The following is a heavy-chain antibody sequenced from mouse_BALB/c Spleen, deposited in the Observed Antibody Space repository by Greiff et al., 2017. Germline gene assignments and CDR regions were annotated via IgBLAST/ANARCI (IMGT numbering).Heavy chain of an antibody. J-gene: IGHJ4*01. CDR2: IYPGNGDT. V-gene: IGHV1-12*01. CDR1: GYTFTSYN. CDR3: ARSASYYAMDY. Sequence: LQQPGAELVKPGASVKMSCKASGYTFTSYNMHWVKQTPGQGLEWIGAIYPGNGDTSYNQKFKGKATLTADKSSSTAYMQLSSLTSEDSAVYYCARSASYYAMDYWGQGTSVTVSS.